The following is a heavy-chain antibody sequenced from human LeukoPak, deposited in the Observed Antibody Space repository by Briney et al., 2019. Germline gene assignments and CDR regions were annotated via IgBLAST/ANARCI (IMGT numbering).Heavy chain of an antibody. Sequence: GGSLRLSCAASGFTFSSYAMSWVRQAPGKGLELVSGISGSGGSTYYTDSVKRRFTITRDNSKTTLYLQMNSLRAEDTAVYYCAKFSWTNYDFWSGYYYFDYWGQGTLVTVSS. CDR2: ISGSGGST. CDR3: AKFSWTNYDFWSGYYYFDY. D-gene: IGHD3-3*01. J-gene: IGHJ4*02. V-gene: IGHV3-23*01. CDR1: GFTFSSYA.